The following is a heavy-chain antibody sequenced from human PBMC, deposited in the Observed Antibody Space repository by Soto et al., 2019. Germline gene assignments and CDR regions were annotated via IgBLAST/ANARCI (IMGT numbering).Heavy chain of an antibody. CDR2: INPNSGGT. V-gene: IGHV1-2*04. CDR1: GYTFTGYY. D-gene: IGHD2-8*01. J-gene: IGHJ6*02. CDR3: ARERPGYCTNGVCYTGRGYYYYCMDV. Sequence: AASVKVSCKASGYTFTGYYMHWVRQAPGQGLEWMGWINPNSGGTNYAQKFQGWVTMTRDTSISTAYMELSRLRSDDTAVYYCARERPGYCTNGVCYTGRGYYYYCMDVWGQGTTVTVSS.